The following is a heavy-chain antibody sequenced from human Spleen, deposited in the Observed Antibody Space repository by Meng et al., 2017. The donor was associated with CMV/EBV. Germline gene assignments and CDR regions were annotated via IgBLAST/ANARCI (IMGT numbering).Heavy chain of an antibody. CDR3: AREPHYYDSSGYPS. Sequence: GESLKISCAASGFTFSSYSMNWVRQAPGKGLEWVSSISSSSRYIYYADSVKGRFTISRDNAKNSLSLQMNSLRAEDTAVYYCAREPHYYDSSGYPSWGQGTLVTVSS. CDR2: ISSSSRYI. D-gene: IGHD3-22*01. J-gene: IGHJ4*02. CDR1: GFTFSSYS. V-gene: IGHV3-21*01.